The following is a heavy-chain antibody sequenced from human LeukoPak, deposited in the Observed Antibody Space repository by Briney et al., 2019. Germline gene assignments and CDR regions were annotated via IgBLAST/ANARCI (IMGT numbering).Heavy chain of an antibody. V-gene: IGHV4-59*01. D-gene: IGHD3-22*01. Sequence: ESSETLSLTCTVSGGSISSYYWSWIRQPPGKGLEWIGNIYYSGSTNYNPPLKSRVTISVDTSKNQFSLKLSSVTAADTAVYYCTRGSIAYYYMDVWGKGTTVTISS. CDR2: IYYSGST. CDR3: TRGSIAYYYMDV. J-gene: IGHJ6*03. CDR1: GGSISSYY.